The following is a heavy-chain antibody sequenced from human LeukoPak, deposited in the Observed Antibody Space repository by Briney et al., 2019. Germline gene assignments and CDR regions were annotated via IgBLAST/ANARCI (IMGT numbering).Heavy chain of an antibody. CDR2: ISSSGSTI. J-gene: IGHJ4*02. CDR1: GFTFSDYY. Sequence: PGGSLRLSCAASGFTFSDYYMSWIRQAPGKGLEWVSYISSSGSTIYYADSVRGRFTISRDNAKNSLYLQMNSLRAEDTAAYYCARDRAWNYFDYWGQGTLVTVSS. D-gene: IGHD3-3*01. CDR3: ARDRAWNYFDY. V-gene: IGHV3-11*04.